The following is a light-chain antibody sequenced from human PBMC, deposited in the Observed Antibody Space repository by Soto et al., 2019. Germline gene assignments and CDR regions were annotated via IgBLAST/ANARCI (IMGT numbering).Light chain of an antibody. CDR3: QKYNSAPWT. CDR1: QGISNY. J-gene: IGKJ1*01. V-gene: IGKV1-27*01. Sequence: DIQMTQSPSSLSASVGDRVTITCRASQGISNYIAWYQQKPGKVPKLLIYAASTLQSGVPSRFSGSGSGSDFTLTISSLQPDDVATYYCQKYNSAPWTFGQGTKVEIK. CDR2: AAS.